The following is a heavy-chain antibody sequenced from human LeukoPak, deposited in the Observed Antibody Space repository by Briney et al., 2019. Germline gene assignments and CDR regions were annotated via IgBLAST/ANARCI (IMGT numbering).Heavy chain of an antibody. J-gene: IGHJ4*02. V-gene: IGHV7-4-1*02. CDR2: IDTNTGTP. D-gene: IGHD2-2*01. CDR3: GRPADCRSTNCPLDH. CDR1: GYTFTGYA. Sequence: GASVKVSCKTSGYTFTGYALNWVRQAPGQGLEWMGWIDTNTGTPTYAQGFGGRFVFSLDTSVSTAYLQISILKAEDTAVYYCGRPADCRSTNCPLDHWGQGTLVTVSS.